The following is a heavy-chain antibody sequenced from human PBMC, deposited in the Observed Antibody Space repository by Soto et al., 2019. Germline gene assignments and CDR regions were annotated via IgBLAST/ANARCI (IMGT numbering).Heavy chain of an antibody. D-gene: IGHD3-22*01. CDR2: IYYSGST. V-gene: IGHV4-59*01. Sequence: SETLSLTCTVSGGSISSYYWSWIRQPPGKGLEWIGYIYYSGSTNYNPSLKSRVAISVDTSKNQYSLKLSSVTAADTAVYYCARDAASESYYYDSSGYSYYYYGMDVWGQGTTVTVSS. CDR1: GGSISSYY. CDR3: ARDAASESYYYDSSGYSYYYYGMDV. J-gene: IGHJ6*02.